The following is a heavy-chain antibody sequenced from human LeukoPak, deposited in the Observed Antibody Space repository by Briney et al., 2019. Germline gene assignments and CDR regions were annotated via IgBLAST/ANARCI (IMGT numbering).Heavy chain of an antibody. Sequence: SETLSLTCAVYGGSFSGHYWSWIRQPPGKGLEWIGEINHSGSTNYNPSLKSRVTISVDTSKNQFSLKLSSVTAADTAVYYCARTPYYDFWSGNPGRYFDYWGQGTLVTVSS. V-gene: IGHV4-34*01. J-gene: IGHJ4*02. CDR3: ARTPYYDFWSGNPGRYFDY. CDR2: INHSGST. CDR1: GGSFSGHY. D-gene: IGHD3-3*01.